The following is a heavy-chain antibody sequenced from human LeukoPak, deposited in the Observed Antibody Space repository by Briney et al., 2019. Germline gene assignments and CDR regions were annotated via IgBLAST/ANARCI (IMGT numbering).Heavy chain of an antibody. CDR2: INSDGSST. V-gene: IGHV3-74*01. CDR1: GFTFSSYW. CDR3: ARGDPYYYDSSGYRFDY. D-gene: IGHD3-22*01. J-gene: IGHJ4*02. Sequence: GGSLRLSCAASGFTFSSYWMHWVPQAPGKGLVWVSRINSDGSSTSYADSVKGRFTISRDNAKNTLYLQMNSLRAEDTAVYYCARGDPYYYDSSGYRFDYWGQGTLVTVSS.